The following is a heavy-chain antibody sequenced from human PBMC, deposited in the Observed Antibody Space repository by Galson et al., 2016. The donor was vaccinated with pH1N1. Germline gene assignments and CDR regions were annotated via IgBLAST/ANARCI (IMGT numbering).Heavy chain of an antibody. J-gene: IGHJ4*02. CDR3: VKLDSSGYYYGRFDS. D-gene: IGHD3-22*01. CDR1: GFSFSTFA. CDR2: ISASGANT. V-gene: IGHV3-23*01. Sequence: SLRLSCAASGFSFSTFAMTWVRQAPGKGLEWVSSISASGANTSYADPVKGRFTISRDNSKNTLYLQTNSLRAEDTAIYYCVKLDSSGYYYGRFDSWGQGTLVTVSS.